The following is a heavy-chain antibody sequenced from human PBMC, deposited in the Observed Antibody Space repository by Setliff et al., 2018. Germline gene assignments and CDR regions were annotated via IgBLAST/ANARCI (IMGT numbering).Heavy chain of an antibody. CDR2: INTNTGNP. CDR1: GYTFTTYA. V-gene: IGHV7-4-1*02. D-gene: IGHD3-10*01. Sequence: VKVSCKASGYTFTTYAISWMRQAPGQGLEYMGWINTNTGNPSYAQGFTGRFVFSLDTSVSTAYLQISSLKAEDTAVYYCARASRFGTIRYKGDYYMDVWGKGTTVTVSS. J-gene: IGHJ6*03. CDR3: ARASRFGTIRYKGDYYMDV.